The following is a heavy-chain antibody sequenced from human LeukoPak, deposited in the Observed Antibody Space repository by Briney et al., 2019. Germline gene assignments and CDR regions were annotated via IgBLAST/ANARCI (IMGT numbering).Heavy chain of an antibody. D-gene: IGHD3-10*01. CDR3: ARDQFDYMDV. J-gene: IGHJ6*03. V-gene: IGHV4-31*03. Sequence: TLSLTCTVSGGSISSGGYYWSWIRQHPGKGLEWIGYIYYSGSTYYNPSLKSRVTISVDTSKNQFSLKLSSVTAADTAVYYCARDQFDYMDVWGKGTTVTVSS. CDR2: IYYSGST. CDR1: GGSISSGGYY.